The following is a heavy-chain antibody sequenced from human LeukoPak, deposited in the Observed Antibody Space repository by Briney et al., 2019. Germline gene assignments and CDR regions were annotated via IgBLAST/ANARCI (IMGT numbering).Heavy chain of an antibody. J-gene: IGHJ4*02. CDR2: ITSGSSTI. CDR1: GFTFSSYS. V-gene: IGHV3-48*04. Sequence: AGGSLRLSCAASGFTFSSYSMNWVRQAPGKGLEWVSYITSGSSTISYADSVKGRFTISRDNAKNSLYLQMNSLRAEDTAVYYCASRGDTSGYYYFDYWGQGTLVTVSS. CDR3: ASRGDTSGYYYFDY. D-gene: IGHD3-22*01.